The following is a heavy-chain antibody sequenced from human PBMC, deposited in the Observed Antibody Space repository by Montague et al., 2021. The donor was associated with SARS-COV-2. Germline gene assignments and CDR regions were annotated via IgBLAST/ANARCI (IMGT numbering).Heavy chain of an antibody. CDR2: IEYSGST. J-gene: IGHJ6*02. Sequence: SETLSLTCIVSGYSISSGYYWGWVRQPPGKGLEWLGFIEYSGSTNYNPSLKTRVTMSLDTSKNQFSLKLTSVTAADTALYYCARDITLGMDVWGRGTTVTVPS. CDR1: GYSISSGYY. V-gene: IGHV4-38-2*02. CDR3: ARDITLGMDV.